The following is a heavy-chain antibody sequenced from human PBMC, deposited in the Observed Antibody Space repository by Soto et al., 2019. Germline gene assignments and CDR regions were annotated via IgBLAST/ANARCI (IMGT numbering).Heavy chain of an antibody. D-gene: IGHD1-7*01. CDR2: IYPGDSDT. V-gene: IGHV5-51*01. CDR3: ARQLRYNWNYVTWYYGMDV. CDR1: GYSFTSYW. J-gene: IGHJ6*02. Sequence: PAESLKISCRVSGYSFTSYWIGWVRPRPGNGLRWMGIIYPGDSDTRYSPSFQGQVTISADKSISTAYLQWSSLKASDTAMYYCARQLRYNWNYVTWYYGMDVWGQGTTVTVSS.